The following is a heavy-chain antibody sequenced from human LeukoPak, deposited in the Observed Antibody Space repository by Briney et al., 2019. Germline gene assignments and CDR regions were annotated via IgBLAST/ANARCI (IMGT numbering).Heavy chain of an antibody. D-gene: IGHD3-10*01. CDR2: IYYSGST. V-gene: IGHV4-39*07. J-gene: IGHJ4*02. CDR1: GGSISSSSYY. CDR3: ARGPWFGESNFDY. Sequence: SETLSLTCTVSGGSISSSSYYWGWIRQPPGKGLEWIGSIYYSGSTYYNPSLKSRVTISVDTSKNQFSLKVSSVTAADTAVYYCARGPWFGESNFDYWGQGTLVTVSS.